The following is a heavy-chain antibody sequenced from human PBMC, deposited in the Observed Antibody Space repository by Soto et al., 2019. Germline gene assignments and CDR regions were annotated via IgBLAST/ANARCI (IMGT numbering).Heavy chain of an antibody. V-gene: IGHV4-31*03. J-gene: IGHJ6*02. D-gene: IGHD2-15*01. Sequence: QVQLQESGPGLVKPSHTLSLTCTVSGDSISGGPYFWTWIRQYPGKGLEWIGYIYYTGSSYYNPSLKSRLTISVDTSENQFSLQLNSVTAADTAVYYGARDRVRRDNKPYGIDVWGQGTTVTVSS. CDR2: IYYTGSS. CDR1: GDSISGGPYF. CDR3: ARDRVRRDNKPYGIDV.